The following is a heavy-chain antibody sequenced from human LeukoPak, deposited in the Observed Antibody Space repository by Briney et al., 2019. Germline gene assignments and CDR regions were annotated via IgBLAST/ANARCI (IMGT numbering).Heavy chain of an antibody. CDR2: FDPEDGET. CDR1: GYTLTELS. D-gene: IGHD6-13*01. J-gene: IGHJ4*02. CDR3: ATGGGRYGSIPGNY. Sequence: ASVKVSCKVSGYTLTELSMHWVRQAPGKGLEWMGGFDPEDGETIYAQKFQGRVTMTEDTSTDTAYMELSSLRSEDTAVYYCATGGGRYGSIPGNYWGQGTLVTVSS. V-gene: IGHV1-24*01.